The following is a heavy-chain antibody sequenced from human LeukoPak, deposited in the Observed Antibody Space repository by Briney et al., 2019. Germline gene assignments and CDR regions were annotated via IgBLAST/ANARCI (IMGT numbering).Heavy chain of an antibody. V-gene: IGHV3-74*01. CDR3: ARGSGYYDSSGYCGY. J-gene: IGHJ4*02. Sequence: GGSLRLSCAASGFIFSGFWMHWVRQAPGKGLVWLSRISIDGSSTNYADSVKGRFTISRDNAKNTVFLQMNSLRAEDTAVYYCARGSGYYDSSGYCGYWGQGTLVTVSS. CDR2: ISIDGSST. D-gene: IGHD3-22*01. CDR1: GFIFSGFW.